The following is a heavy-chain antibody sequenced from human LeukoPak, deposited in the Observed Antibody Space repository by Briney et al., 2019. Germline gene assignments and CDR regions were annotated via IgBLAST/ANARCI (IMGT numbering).Heavy chain of an antibody. CDR1: GFTFSSYAM. V-gene: IGHV4-4*02. CDR3: ARGSPSSGYYRYYYYYGMDV. J-gene: IGHJ6*02. CDR2: IYHSGST. Sequence: PGGSLRLSCTASGFTFSSYAMNWVRQPPGKGLEWIGEIYHSGSTNYNPSLKSRVTISVDKSKNQFSLKLSSVTAADTAVYYCARGSPSSGYYRYYYYYGMDVWGQGTTVTVSS. D-gene: IGHD3-22*01.